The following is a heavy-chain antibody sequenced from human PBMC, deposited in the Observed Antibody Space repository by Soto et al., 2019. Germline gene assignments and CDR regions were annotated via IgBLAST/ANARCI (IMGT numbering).Heavy chain of an antibody. CDR2: ISGSGGST. CDR3: AKDQSLWFGELLGSWFDP. V-gene: IGHV3-23*01. D-gene: IGHD3-10*01. CDR1: GFTFSSYA. J-gene: IGHJ5*02. Sequence: EVQLLESGGGLVQPGGSLRLSCAASGFTFSSYAMSWVRQAPGKGLEWVSAISGSGGSTYYADSVKGRFTISRDNSKNTLYLQMNSLRAEDTAVYYCAKDQSLWFGELLGSWFDPWGQGTLVTVSS.